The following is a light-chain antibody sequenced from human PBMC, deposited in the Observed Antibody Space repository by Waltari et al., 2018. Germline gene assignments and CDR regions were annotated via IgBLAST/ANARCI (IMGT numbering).Light chain of an antibody. J-gene: IGKJ4*01. CDR1: QSISNW. CDR2: KAS. V-gene: IGKV1-5*03. Sequence: DIQMTQSPSTLSASVGDRFTITCRASQSISNWLDWYQQKPGKAPKLLIYKASTLESGVPSRFSGRGSGTEFTLTISSLQPDDFATYYCQQYNSYSLLSFGGGTKVEIK. CDR3: QQYNSYSLLS.